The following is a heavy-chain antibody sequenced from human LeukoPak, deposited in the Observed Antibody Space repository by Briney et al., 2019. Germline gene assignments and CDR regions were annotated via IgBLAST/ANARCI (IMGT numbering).Heavy chain of an antibody. D-gene: IGHD4-11*01. CDR1: GGSFSGYY. V-gene: IGHV4-34*01. Sequence: PSETLSLTCAVYGGSFSGYYLSWIRQPPGKGLEWIGEINHSGSTNYNPSLKSRVTISVDTSKNQFSLKLSSVTAADTAVYYCASASITRYYFDYWGQGTLVTVSS. CDR2: INHSGST. J-gene: IGHJ4*02. CDR3: ASASITRYYFDY.